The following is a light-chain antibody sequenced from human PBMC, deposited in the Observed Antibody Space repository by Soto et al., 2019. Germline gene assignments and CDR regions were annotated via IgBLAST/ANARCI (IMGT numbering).Light chain of an antibody. J-gene: IGLJ1*01. CDR3: SSYTSSSTHNYV. Sequence: QSVLTQPASVSGSPGQSITISCTGTSSDVGGYNYVSWYQQHPGKAPKLMIYEVSNRPSGVSNRFSGSKSGNTASLTISGLQAEDEADNYCSSYTSSSTHNYVFGTGTKVTVL. V-gene: IGLV2-14*01. CDR1: SSDVGGYNY. CDR2: EVS.